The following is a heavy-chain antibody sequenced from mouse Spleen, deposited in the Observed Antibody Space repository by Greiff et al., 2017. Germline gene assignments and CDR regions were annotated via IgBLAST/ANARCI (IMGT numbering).Heavy chain of an antibody. CDR1: GYTFTSYV. V-gene: IGHV1-14*01. CDR2: INPYNDGT. D-gene: IGHD2-3*01. Sequence: VQLQQSGPELVKPGASVKMSCKASGYTFTSYVMHWVKQKPGQGLEWIGYINPYNDGTKYNEKFKGKATLTSDKSSSTAYMELSSLTSEDSAVYYCARGVSHDQLYYYAMDYWGQGTSVTVSS. CDR3: ARGVSHDQLYYYAMDY. J-gene: IGHJ4*01.